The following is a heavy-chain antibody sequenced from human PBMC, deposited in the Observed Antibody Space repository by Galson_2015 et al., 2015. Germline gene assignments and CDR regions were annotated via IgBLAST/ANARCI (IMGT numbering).Heavy chain of an antibody. CDR1: GYTLTELS. J-gene: IGHJ4*02. CDR3: ATGFIWFGEPHDSMPDY. Sequence: SVKVSCKVSGYTLTELSMHWVRQAPGKGLEWMGGFDPEDGETIYAQKFQGRVTMTEDTSTDTAYMELSSLRSEDTAVYYCATGFIWFGEPHDSMPDYWGQGTLVTVSS. CDR2: FDPEDGET. V-gene: IGHV1-24*01. D-gene: IGHD3-10*01.